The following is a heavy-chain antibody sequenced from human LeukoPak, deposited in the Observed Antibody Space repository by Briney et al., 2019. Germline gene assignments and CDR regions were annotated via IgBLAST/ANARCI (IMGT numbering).Heavy chain of an antibody. CDR3: ARDPPQLARPGYFDY. Sequence: SETLSLTCAVYGGSFSGYYWSWIRQPPGKGLEWIGEINHSGSTNYNPSLKSRVTISVDTSKNQFSLKLSSVTAADTVVYYCARDPPQLARPGYFDYWGQGTLVTVSS. D-gene: IGHD6-6*01. CDR2: INHSGST. V-gene: IGHV4-34*01. CDR1: GGSFSGYY. J-gene: IGHJ4*02.